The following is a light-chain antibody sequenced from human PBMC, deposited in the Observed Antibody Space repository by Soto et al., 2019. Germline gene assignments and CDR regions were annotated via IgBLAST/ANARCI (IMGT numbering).Light chain of an antibody. V-gene: IGKV2-28*01. CDR2: LGS. CDR1: QSLLHSNGYNY. Sequence: IVMTQSPLSLPVTPGEPASISCRSSQSLLHSNGYNYLDWYVQKPGQSPQLLIYLGSNRASGVPDRFSGSGSGTDFTLRISRVEAEDVGVYYCMQALQTRTFGQGTKVDIK. J-gene: IGKJ1*01. CDR3: MQALQTRT.